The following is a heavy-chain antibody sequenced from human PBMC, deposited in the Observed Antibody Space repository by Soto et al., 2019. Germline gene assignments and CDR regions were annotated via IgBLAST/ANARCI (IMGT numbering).Heavy chain of an antibody. CDR2: ISPSFGTA. CDR3: ARDQAVATITGFDY. D-gene: IGHD5-12*01. Sequence: QVQLVQSGAEVKKPGSSVKVSCKASGGTFSSYAISWVRQAPGQGLEWMGGISPSFGTANYTQKFQGRVTITADESTSTAYMELSSLRSEDTAVYYCARDQAVATITGFDYWGQGTLVTVSS. V-gene: IGHV1-69*01. CDR1: GGTFSSYA. J-gene: IGHJ4*02.